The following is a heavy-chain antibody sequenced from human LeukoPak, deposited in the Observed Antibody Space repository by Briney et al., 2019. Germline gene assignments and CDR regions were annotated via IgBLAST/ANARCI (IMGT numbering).Heavy chain of an antibody. CDR2: IYYTGST. CDR3: ARLPQGDYGGRDY. J-gene: IGHJ4*02. D-gene: IGHD4-23*01. CDR1: GASVSSSRDY. V-gene: IGHV4-39*07. Sequence: PSETLSLTCTVSGASVSSSRDYWGWIRQPPGKGLEWIGSIYYTGSTYYNPSLKSRVTISIDMSKNQFSLKLSSVTAADTAVYYCARLPQGDYGGRDYWGQGTLVTVSS.